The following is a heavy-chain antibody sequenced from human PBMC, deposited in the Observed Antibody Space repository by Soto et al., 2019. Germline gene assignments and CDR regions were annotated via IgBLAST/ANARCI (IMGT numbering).Heavy chain of an antibody. CDR1: GGSISSSSYY. CDR2: IYYSGST. J-gene: IGHJ5*02. V-gene: IGHV4-39*02. CDR3: ATEDTYWFDP. Sequence: PSETLSLTCTVSGGSISSSSYYWGWIRQPPGKGLEWIGSIYYSGSTYYNPSLKSRVTKSVDTSKNQFSLKLSSVTAADTAVYYCATEDTYWFDPWGQGTLVTVSS.